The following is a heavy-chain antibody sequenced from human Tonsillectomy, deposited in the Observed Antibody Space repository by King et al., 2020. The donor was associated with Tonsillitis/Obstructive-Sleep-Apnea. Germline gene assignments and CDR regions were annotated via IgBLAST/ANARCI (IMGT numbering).Heavy chain of an antibody. CDR2: IIPIFGTA. CDR1: GGTFSSHA. V-gene: IGHV1-69*12. CDR3: ARGRGDYDFWSGYYNNYYYYMDV. J-gene: IGHJ6*03. Sequence: QLVQSGAEVKKPGSSVKVSCKASGGTFSSHAISWVRQAPGQGLEWMGGIIPIFGTANYAQKFQGRVTITADESTSTAYMELSSLRSEDTAVYYCARGRGDYDFWSGYYNNYYYYMDVWGKGTTVTVSS. D-gene: IGHD3-3*01.